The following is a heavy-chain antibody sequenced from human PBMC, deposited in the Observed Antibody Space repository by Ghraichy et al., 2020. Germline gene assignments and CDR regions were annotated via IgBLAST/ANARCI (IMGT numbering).Heavy chain of an antibody. Sequence: SETLSLTCTVSGGSISSGGYYWSWIRQHPGKGLEWIGYIYYSGSTYYNPSLKSRVTISVDTSKNQFSLKLSSVTAADTAVYYCARDHIMITFGGVIAVFDYWGQGTLVTVSS. D-gene: IGHD3-16*02. CDR1: GGSISSGGYY. V-gene: IGHV4-31*03. CDR3: ARDHIMITFGGVIAVFDY. CDR2: IYYSGST. J-gene: IGHJ4*02.